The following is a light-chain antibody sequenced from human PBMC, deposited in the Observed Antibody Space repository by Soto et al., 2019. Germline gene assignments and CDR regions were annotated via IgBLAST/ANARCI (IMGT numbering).Light chain of an antibody. J-gene: IGKJ3*01. CDR1: QAINNY. CDR3: QKYNSGLET. Sequence: DIQMTQSPSSLSASVGDRVTITCRASQAINNYLAWYQQKPGQVPKVLIYGVSTLQSGVPSRFSGSGYGTDFTLTISSLQPEDAATYYCQKYNSGLETFGPGTKVEIK. CDR2: GVS. V-gene: IGKV1-27*01.